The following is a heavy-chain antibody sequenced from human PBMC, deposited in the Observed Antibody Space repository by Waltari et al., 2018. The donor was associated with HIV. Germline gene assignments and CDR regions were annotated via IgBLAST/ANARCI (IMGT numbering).Heavy chain of an antibody. V-gene: IGHV3-15*01. D-gene: IGHD2-15*01. CDR2: IKSEDDGGTT. Sequence: EVQLVESGRGLVKPGESLRLSCSAPGFTLTNAWMSWVRPAPVKGLEWVGRIKSEDDGGTTDYAAPVKGRFTISRDDSKNALYLQMNSLKTEYTALYYCTSTGGGITDYWGQGTLVTVSS. J-gene: IGHJ4*02. CDR3: TSTGGGITDY. CDR1: GFTLTNAW.